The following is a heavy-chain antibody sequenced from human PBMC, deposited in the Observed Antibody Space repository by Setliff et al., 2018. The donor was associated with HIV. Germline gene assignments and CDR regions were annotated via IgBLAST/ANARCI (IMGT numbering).Heavy chain of an antibody. CDR3: HSGYDTEEQSYFDY. V-gene: IGHV3-74*01. CDR1: GFTFDRFW. J-gene: IGHJ4*02. Sequence: LSLSCAASGFTFDRFWMHWVRQAPGKGLVWVSRVNRDGSSTTYADSVKDRFTISRDNAKNTLYLQMNSLRAEDTGVYYCHSGYDTEEQSYFDYWGQGALVT. D-gene: IGHD5-12*01. CDR2: VNRDGSST.